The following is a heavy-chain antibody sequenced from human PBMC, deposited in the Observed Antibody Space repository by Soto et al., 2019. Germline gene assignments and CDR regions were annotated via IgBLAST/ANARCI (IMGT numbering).Heavy chain of an antibody. CDR1: GYSFTSYW. CDR3: ARPLRPAGSYGHLDY. CDR2: IDPSDSYT. J-gene: IGHJ4*02. D-gene: IGHD1-26*01. V-gene: IGHV5-10-1*01. Sequence: GESLKISCKGSGYSFTSYWITWVRQMPGKGLEWVGTIDPSDSYTDYSPSFEGHVTMSADKSISTAYLQWSSLKASDSALYYCARPLRPAGSYGHLDYWGQGTLVTVSS.